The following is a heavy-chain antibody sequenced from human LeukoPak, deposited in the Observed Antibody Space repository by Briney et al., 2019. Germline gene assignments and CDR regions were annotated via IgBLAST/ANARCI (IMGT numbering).Heavy chain of an antibody. Sequence: ASVKVSCKASGGTFSSYAISWVRQAPGQGLEWMGGIIPIFGTANYAQKFQGRVTITADESTSTAYMELSSLRSEDTAVYYCARGFMAGGYYGMDVWGQGTTVTVSS. V-gene: IGHV1-69*13. D-gene: IGHD4-23*01. J-gene: IGHJ6*02. CDR1: GGTFSSYA. CDR3: ARGFMAGGYYGMDV. CDR2: IIPIFGTA.